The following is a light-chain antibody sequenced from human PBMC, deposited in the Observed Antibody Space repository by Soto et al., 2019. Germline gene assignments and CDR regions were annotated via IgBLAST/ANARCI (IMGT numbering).Light chain of an antibody. Sequence: DIQMTQSPSTLSASVGDRVTNTCRASQSISTWLAWYQQKPGKAPNLLIYHASDLQSGVPSRFSGSGSGTEFTLTISSLQPDDFATYYCQQYYRYSYTFGQGTK. CDR1: QSISTW. CDR2: HAS. J-gene: IGKJ2*01. CDR3: QQYYRYSYT. V-gene: IGKV1-5*01.